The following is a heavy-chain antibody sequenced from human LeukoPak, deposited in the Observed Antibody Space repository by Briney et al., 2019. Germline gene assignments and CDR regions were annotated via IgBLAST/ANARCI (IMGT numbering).Heavy chain of an antibody. CDR1: GYTFTSYG. D-gene: IGHD6-19*01. V-gene: IGHV1-58*02. J-gene: IGHJ6*02. CDR3: AADPDGSGWPREMDV. CDR2: IVVGSGNT. Sequence: SVKVSCKASGYTFTSYGISWVRQAPGQGLEWIGWIVVGSGNTNYAQKFQERVTITRDMSTSTAYMELSSLRSEDTAVYYCAADPDGSGWPREMDVWGQGTTVTVSS.